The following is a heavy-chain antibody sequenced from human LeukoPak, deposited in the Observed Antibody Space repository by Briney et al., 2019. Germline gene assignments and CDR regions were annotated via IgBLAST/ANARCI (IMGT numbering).Heavy chain of an antibody. CDR2: INQDGSEK. CDR3: VEDRPPYYEIFTGYLHH. CDR1: GFTSSNYW. V-gene: IGHV3-7*01. D-gene: IGHD3-9*01. Sequence: GRSLRLSCAASGFTSSNYWMSWVSQAPGKGREWVASINQDGSEKCHVDSVKGRFTISRDNTKNSLLLQMNSLRTEDTAVYYCVEDRPPYYEIFTGYLHHWGQGTLVTVSS. J-gene: IGHJ4*02.